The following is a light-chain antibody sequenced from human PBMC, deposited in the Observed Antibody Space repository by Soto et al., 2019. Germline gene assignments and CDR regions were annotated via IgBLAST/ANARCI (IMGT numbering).Light chain of an antibody. CDR2: GXS. V-gene: IGKV3-15*01. CDR3: HQYDKRPRT. J-gene: IGKJ1*01. Sequence: MTPSPGTLSVSTGERATISXRASPSFSYKFAWYQQARRXAPPXXXDGXSTTATGGPARFSGSGSATEFTLTISNLQSEDVVCYHCHQYDKRPRTFGQGTKVDIK. CDR1: PSFSYK.